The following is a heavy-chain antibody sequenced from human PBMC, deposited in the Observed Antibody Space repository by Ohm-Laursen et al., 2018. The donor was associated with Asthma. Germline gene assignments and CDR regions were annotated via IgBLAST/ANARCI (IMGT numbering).Heavy chain of an antibody. CDR1: GFTFSSYG. J-gene: IGHJ6*02. CDR3: ARDGPGDSRPDRAVAGYYYYGMDV. V-gene: IGHV3-30*03. D-gene: IGHD6-19*01. Sequence: SLRLSCAASGFTFSSYGMHCVRQAPGKGLEWVAVISYDGSNKYYADSVKGRFTISRDNSKNTLYLQMNSLRAEDTAVYYCARDGPGDSRPDRAVAGYYYYGMDVWGQGTTVTVSS. CDR2: ISYDGSNK.